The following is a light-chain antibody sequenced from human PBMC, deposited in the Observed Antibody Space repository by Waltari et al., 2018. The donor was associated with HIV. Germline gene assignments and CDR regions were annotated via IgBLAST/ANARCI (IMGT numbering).Light chain of an antibody. CDR1: SSNIGNNY. V-gene: IGLV1-51*01. Sequence: QSVLTQPPSVSAAPGQKVTISCSGSSSNIGNNYVSWYQQLPGTAPKLLIYENNKRPSGGPDRFSGSKSGTSATLGITGLQTGDEADYYCGTWDSSLSAVVFGGGTKLTVL. CDR2: ENN. J-gene: IGLJ2*01. CDR3: GTWDSSLSAVV.